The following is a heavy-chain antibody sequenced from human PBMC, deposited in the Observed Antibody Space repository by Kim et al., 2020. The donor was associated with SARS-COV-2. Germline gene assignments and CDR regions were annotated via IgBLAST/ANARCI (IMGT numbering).Heavy chain of an antibody. Sequence: GGSLRLSCAASGFTFSSYSMNWLRQAPGKGLEWVSSISSSSSYIYYADSVKGRFTISRDNAKNSLYLQMNSLRAEDTAVYYCGRDCSSRGSGWYRLVYYFASWGQGSLVTVSS. CDR1: GFTFSSYS. D-gene: IGHD6-19*01. CDR3: GRDCSSRGSGWYRLVYYFAS. J-gene: IGHJ4*01. CDR2: ISSSSSYI. V-gene: IGHV3-21*01.